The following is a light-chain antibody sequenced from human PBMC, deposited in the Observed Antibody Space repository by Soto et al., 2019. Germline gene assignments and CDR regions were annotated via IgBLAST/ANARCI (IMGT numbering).Light chain of an antibody. J-gene: IGKJ1*01. V-gene: IGKV1-39*01. Sequence: DIQLTQSPSSLSASVGDKVTITCRASQSIRSYLNWVQQKPGKAPKLLIYDASSLQTGVPSRFSGSGSGTDFSLTISSLQPEDFATYYCQQSYSTPPWTFGQVTKVDIK. CDR1: QSIRSY. CDR2: DAS. CDR3: QQSYSTPPWT.